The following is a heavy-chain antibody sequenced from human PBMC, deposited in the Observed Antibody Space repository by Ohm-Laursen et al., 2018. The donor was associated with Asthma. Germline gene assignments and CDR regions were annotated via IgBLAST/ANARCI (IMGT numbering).Heavy chain of an antibody. CDR1: HGSITSGGYS. CDR3: ARVSSSWFDF. D-gene: IGHD6-13*01. J-gene: IGHJ4*02. V-gene: IGHV4-30-2*01. CDR2: TYHSGST. Sequence: SDTLSLTCAVSHGSITSGGYSWRGSRQPPGEGLGWIGHTYHSGSTYYNPSLKSRVAISVDRSKNQFSLTLSSVTASDTAIYYCARVSSSWFDFWGQGTLVTVSS.